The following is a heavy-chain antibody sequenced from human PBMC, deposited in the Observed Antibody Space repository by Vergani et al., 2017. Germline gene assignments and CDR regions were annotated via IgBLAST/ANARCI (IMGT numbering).Heavy chain of an antibody. CDR2: IKRESDGGTA. J-gene: IGHJ4*02. V-gene: IGHV3-15*02. Sequence: EVQLVESGGALVKPGGSLRLSCAVSGFAFSNAWMTWVRQVPGKGLEWVGRIKRESDGGTAQYAAPVKGRFTVSRDDSKNTLYLQMNSLKMEDTAVYYCTTDFGGTCDTTGCDSRFDYWGQGTLVTVSS. CDR1: GFAFSNAW. CDR3: TTDFGGTCDTTGCDSRFDY. D-gene: IGHD3-10*01.